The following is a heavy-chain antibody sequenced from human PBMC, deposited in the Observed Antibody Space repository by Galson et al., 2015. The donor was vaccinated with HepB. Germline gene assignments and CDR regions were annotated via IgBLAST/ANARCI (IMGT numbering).Heavy chain of an antibody. D-gene: IGHD6-6*01. CDR1: GYTFTGYY. Sequence: SVKVSCKASGYTFTGYYMHWVRQAPGQGLEWMGWINPNSGGTNYAQKFQGRVTMTRDTSISTAYMELSRLRSDDTAVYYCARLPKGAQLVQPKHYGMDVWGQGTTVTVSS. V-gene: IGHV1-2*02. J-gene: IGHJ6*02. CDR2: INPNSGGT. CDR3: ARLPKGAQLVQPKHYGMDV.